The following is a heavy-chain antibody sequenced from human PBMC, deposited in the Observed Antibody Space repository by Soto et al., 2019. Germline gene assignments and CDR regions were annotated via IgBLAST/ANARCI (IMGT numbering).Heavy chain of an antibody. CDR1: GGSISSGGYS. J-gene: IGHJ4*02. CDR2: MYHSGST. V-gene: IGHV4-30-2*01. Sequence: QLQLQESASVLVKPSQTLSLTCAVSGGSISSGGYSWSWIRQPPGKGLEWIGYMYHSGSTYYKPSLNSRVTISIARSKNQFSLKLSSVAAADTAVYYCARVQDYWGQGILVTVSS. CDR3: ARVQDY. D-gene: IGHD1-1*01.